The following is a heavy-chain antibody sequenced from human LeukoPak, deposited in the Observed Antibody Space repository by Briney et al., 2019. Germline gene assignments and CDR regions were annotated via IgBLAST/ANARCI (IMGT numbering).Heavy chain of an antibody. D-gene: IGHD3-3*01. CDR3: TTGVRRFWTSFDY. J-gene: IGHJ4*02. CDR2: IKSKTDGGTT. CDR1: GFTFSNAW. Sequence: GGSLRLSCAASGFTFSNAWMSWVRQAPGKGLEWVGRIKSKTDGGTTDYAAPVKGRFTISRDDSKNTLYLQMNSLKTEDTAVYYCTTGVRRFWTSFDYWGQGTLVTVSS. V-gene: IGHV3-15*01.